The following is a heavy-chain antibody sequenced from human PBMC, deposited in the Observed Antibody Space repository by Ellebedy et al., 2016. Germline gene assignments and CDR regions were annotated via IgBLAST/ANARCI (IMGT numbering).Heavy chain of an antibody. D-gene: IGHD6-19*01. CDR2: ISYTGST. J-gene: IGHJ4*02. V-gene: IGHV4-59*01. CDR1: GGSLSLTY. CDR3: AREQWPYYFDY. Sequence: GSLRLSCTVSGGSLSLTYWSWIRQPPGKGLEWIGYISYTGSTNYNPSLKSRVTISVDTSKNQFSLKLSSVTAADTAVYYCAREQWPYYFDYWGQGTLVTVSS.